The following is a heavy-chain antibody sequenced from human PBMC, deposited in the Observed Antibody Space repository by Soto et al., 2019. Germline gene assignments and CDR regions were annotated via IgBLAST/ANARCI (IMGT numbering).Heavy chain of an antibody. CDR1: GFSLSTGGVG. CDR3: AHSRCGGDCLQSYSSHYYYGMDV. V-gene: IGHV2-5*02. D-gene: IGHD2-21*02. J-gene: IGHJ6*02. CDR2: IYWDDDK. Sequence: QITLKESGPSLVKPTQTLTLTCTFSGFSLSTGGVGVGWIRQPPGKALEWLALIYWDDDKRYSPSLRSRLTVTQHPSKNQVVLTMTNMDPVDTATYYCAHSRCGGDCLQSYSSHYYYGMDVWGQGTTVTVSS.